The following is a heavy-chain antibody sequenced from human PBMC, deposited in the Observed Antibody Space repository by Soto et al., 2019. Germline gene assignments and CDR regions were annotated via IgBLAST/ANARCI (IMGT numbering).Heavy chain of an antibody. V-gene: IGHV3-49*03. CDR3: TRDQAASYDFWSGYYPDY. J-gene: IGHJ4*02. CDR1: GFTFGDYA. Sequence: GGSLRLSCTASGFTFGDYAMSWFRQAPGKGLEWVGFIRSKAYGGTTEYAASVKGRFTISRDDSKSIAYLQMNSLKTEDTAVYYCTRDQAASYDFWSGYYPDYWGQGTLVTVSS. CDR2: IRSKAYGGTT. D-gene: IGHD3-3*01.